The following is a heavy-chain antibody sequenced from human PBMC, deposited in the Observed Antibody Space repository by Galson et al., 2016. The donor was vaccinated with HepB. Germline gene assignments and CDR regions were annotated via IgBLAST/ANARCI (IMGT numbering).Heavy chain of an antibody. CDR2: IHHSGTT. CDR1: SVSFSHYF. CDR3: ARGVHTAVPGENWFDP. J-gene: IGHJ5*02. D-gene: IGHD6-19*01. Sequence: ETLSLTCAVNSVSFSHYFWSWIRQPPGKGPEWIGEIHHSGTTKYNPSLESRVTMSLDTSKNQFSLKLTSVTAADTAVYYCARGVHTAVPGENWFDPWGQGTLVTVSS. V-gene: IGHV4-34*01.